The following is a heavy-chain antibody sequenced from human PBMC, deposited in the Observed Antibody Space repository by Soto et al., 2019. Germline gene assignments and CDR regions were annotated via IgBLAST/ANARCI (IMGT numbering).Heavy chain of an antibody. CDR1: GFTFSSYA. CDR3: ASPLWRDDYNWGYFDL. CDR2: ISYDGSNK. V-gene: IGHV3-30-3*01. J-gene: IGHJ2*01. D-gene: IGHD4-4*01. Sequence: QVQLVESGGGVVQPGRSLRLSCAASGFTFSSYAMHWVRQAPGKGLEWVAVISYDGSNKYYADSVKGRFTISRDNSKNTLYLQMNSLRAEATAVYYCASPLWRDDYNWGYFDLWGRGTLVTVSS.